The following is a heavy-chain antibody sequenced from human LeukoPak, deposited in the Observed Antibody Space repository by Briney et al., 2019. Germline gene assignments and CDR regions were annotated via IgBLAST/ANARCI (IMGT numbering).Heavy chain of an antibody. J-gene: IGHJ4*02. CDR1: PFTFSNYW. CDR2: IYSDGNTT. D-gene: IGHD2-2*01. V-gene: IGHV3-74*01. CDR3: ARDHGSTSRGIDY. Sequence: GGSLRLSCAGSPFTFSNYWMHWVRQAPGKGLVWVSRIYSDGNTTNYADSVKGRFTISRDNAKNTLHLQMNSLRAEDTAVYYCARDHGSTSRGIDYWGQGTLVTVSS.